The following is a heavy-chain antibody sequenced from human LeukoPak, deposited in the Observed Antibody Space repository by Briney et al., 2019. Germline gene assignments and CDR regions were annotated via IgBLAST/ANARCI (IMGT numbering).Heavy chain of an antibody. Sequence: GASVKVSCKASGYTFTGYYMHWVRQAPGQGLEWMGWINPNSGGTNYAQKFQGRVTMTRDTSISTAYMELSRLRSDDTAVYYCASSPPISSGYYYNYRGQGTLVTVSS. CDR1: GYTFTGYY. V-gene: IGHV1-2*02. D-gene: IGHD3-22*01. CDR2: INPNSGGT. J-gene: IGHJ4*02. CDR3: ASSPPISSGYYYNY.